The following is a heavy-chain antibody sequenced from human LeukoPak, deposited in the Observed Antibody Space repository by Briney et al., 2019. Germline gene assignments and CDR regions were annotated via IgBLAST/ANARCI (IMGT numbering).Heavy chain of an antibody. CDR2: INPNSGGT. Sequence: GASVNVSCKASGYTFTGYYMHWVRQAPGQGLECMGWINPNSGGTNYAQKFQGRVTMTRDTSISTDYMELSRLRSDDTAVYYCARLSAYHGYCSGGSCYSGGNWFDPWGQGTLVTVSS. V-gene: IGHV1-2*02. J-gene: IGHJ5*02. CDR1: GYTFTGYY. D-gene: IGHD2-15*01. CDR3: ARLSAYHGYCSGGSCYSGGNWFDP.